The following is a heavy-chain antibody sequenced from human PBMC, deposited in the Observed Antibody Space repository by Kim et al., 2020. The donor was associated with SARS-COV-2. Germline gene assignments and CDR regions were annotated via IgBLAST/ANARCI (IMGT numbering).Heavy chain of an antibody. CDR3: AKGEYSSSSVDWYLDL. Sequence: SVKGRFTISRDNSQNTLYLQMNSLRAEDTAVYYCAKGEYSSSSVDWYLDLWGRGTLVTVSS. J-gene: IGHJ2*01. V-gene: IGHV3-23*01. D-gene: IGHD6-6*01.